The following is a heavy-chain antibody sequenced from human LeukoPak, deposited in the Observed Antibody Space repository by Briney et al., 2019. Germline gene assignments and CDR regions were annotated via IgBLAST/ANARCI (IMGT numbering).Heavy chain of an antibody. CDR3: ARLPYGSGPDY. D-gene: IGHD3-10*01. CDR1: GGSFSGYY. J-gene: IGHJ4*02. V-gene: IGHV4-34*01. CDR2: INHSGST. Sequence: PSETLSLTCAVYGGSFSGYYWSWIRQPPGKGLEWIGEINHSGSTNYNPSLKSRVTISVDTSKNHFSLKLSSVTAADTAVYYCARLPYGSGPDYWGQGTLVTVSS.